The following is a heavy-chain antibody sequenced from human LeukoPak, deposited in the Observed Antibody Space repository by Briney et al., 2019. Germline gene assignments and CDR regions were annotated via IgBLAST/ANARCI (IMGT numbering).Heavy chain of an antibody. J-gene: IGHJ5*02. CDR1: GSTFSNYS. CDR3: ARGADGVSSNSRGWFDP. Sequence: PGGSLRLSGAASGSTFSNYSMNWVRQAPGKGLEWVSSISTSSSYIYYAVSVKGRFTISRDNARNSLYLQMNTLRAEDTAVYSCARGADGVSSNSRGWFDPWGQGTLVTVSS. D-gene: IGHD2-15*01. V-gene: IGHV3-21*01. CDR2: ISTSSSYI.